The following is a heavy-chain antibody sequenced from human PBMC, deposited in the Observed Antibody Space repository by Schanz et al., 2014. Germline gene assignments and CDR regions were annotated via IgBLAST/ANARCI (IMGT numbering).Heavy chain of an antibody. CDR1: GFTVSSDH. J-gene: IGHJ4*02. V-gene: IGHV3-66*01. Sequence: VQLLQFGGGVVQPGRSLRLSCVVSGFTVSSDHMSWVRQAPGKGLEWVSTIYASGATYYADSVKRRFTISRDISKNTLHLQETSLRAEDTAIYYCARDGNHYGSRNYYKTPYCVDYCRQGTLVTFSS. D-gene: IGHD3-10*01. CDR2: IYASGAT. CDR3: ARDGNHYGSRNYYKTPYCVDY.